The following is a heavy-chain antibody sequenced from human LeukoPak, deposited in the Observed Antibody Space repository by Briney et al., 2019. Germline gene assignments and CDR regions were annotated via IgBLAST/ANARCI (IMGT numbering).Heavy chain of an antibody. CDR3: ARVTGYMIEDYFDY. J-gene: IGHJ4*02. V-gene: IGHV4-59*01. CDR1: GGSISSYY. Sequence: SETLSLTCTVSGGSISSYYWSWLRQPPGKGLEWIGYIYYSGSTNYSPSLRSRVTISVDTSKNEFSLKLRSVTAADTAEYYCARVTGYMIEDYFDYWGQGTLVTVSS. D-gene: IGHD3-22*01. CDR2: IYYSGST.